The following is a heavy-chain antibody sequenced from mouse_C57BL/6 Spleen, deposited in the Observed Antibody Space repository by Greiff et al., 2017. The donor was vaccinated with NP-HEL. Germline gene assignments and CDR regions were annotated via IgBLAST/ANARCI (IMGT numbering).Heavy chain of an antibody. CDR3: ARGRLRGYFDV. J-gene: IGHJ1*03. Sequence: VQLVESGGDLVKPGGSLKLSCAASGFTFSSYGMSWVRQTPDKRLEWVATISSGGSYTYYPDSVKGRFTISRDNAKNTLYLQMSSLKAEDTATYYCARGRLRGYFDVWGTGTTVTVSS. V-gene: IGHV5-6*01. CDR1: GFTFSSYG. CDR2: ISSGGSYT. D-gene: IGHD2-4*01.